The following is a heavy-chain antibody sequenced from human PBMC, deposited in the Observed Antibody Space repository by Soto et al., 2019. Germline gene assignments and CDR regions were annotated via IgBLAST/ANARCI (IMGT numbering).Heavy chain of an antibody. J-gene: IGHJ4*02. V-gene: IGHV1-18*01. CDR3: ARDLPTVSGYDTNDY. Sequence: QVQLVQSGAEVKKPGASVKVSCKASGYTFTSYGISWVRQAPGQGLEWMGGISAYNGNTNHAQKLKGRVTMTTDTSTSTANMELRSLRSDDTAVYYCARDLPTVSGYDTNDYWGQGTLVTVSS. D-gene: IGHD5-12*01. CDR1: GYTFTSYG. CDR2: ISAYNGNT.